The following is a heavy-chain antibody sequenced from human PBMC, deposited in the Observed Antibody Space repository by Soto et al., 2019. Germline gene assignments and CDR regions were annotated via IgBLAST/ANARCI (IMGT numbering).Heavy chain of an antibody. CDR3: ASTSRGYSGYGPDY. D-gene: IGHD5-12*01. CDR2: IYYSGST. CDR1: GGSISSSSYY. Sequence: SETLSLTCTVSGGSISSSSYYWGWIRQPPGKGLEWIGSIYYSGSTYYNPSLKSRVTISVDTSKNQFSLKLSSVTAADTAVYYCASTSRGYSGYGPDYWGQGTLVTAPQ. J-gene: IGHJ4*02. V-gene: IGHV4-39*01.